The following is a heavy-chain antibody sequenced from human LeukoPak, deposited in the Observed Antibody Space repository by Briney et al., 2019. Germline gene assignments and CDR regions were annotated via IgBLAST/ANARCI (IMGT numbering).Heavy chain of an antibody. V-gene: IGHV3-21*01. CDR2: ISSSSYI. J-gene: IGHJ4*02. D-gene: IGHD1-26*01. CDR1: GFAFSSYS. CDR3: ARDLTGSRTFDY. Sequence: GGSLRLSCAASASGFAFSSYSMNWVRQAPGKGLEWVSSISSSSYIYYADSLKGRFTISRDNAKNSLYLQMSSLRAEDTAVYYCARDLTGSRTFDYWGQGTLVTVSS.